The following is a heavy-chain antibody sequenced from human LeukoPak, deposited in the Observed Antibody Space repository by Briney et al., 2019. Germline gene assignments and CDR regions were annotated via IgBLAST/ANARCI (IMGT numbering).Heavy chain of an antibody. CDR1: GFTFSSYA. CDR3: ASADYDFWSGSPFDY. D-gene: IGHD3-3*01. CDR2: ISYDGSNK. J-gene: IGHJ4*02. V-gene: IGHV3-30-3*01. Sequence: GGSLRLSCAASGFTFSSYAMHWVRQAPGKGLEWVAVISYDGSNKYYADSVKGRFTISRDNSKNTLYLQMYSLRAEDTAVYYCASADYDFWSGSPFDYWGQGTLVTVSS.